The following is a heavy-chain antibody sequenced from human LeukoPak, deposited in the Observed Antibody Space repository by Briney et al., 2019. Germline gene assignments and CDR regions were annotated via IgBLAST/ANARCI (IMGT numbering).Heavy chain of an antibody. V-gene: IGHV3-23*01. CDR1: GFTFSRYW. D-gene: IGHD3-10*01. CDR3: AKAGILWFGGRFYYFDY. CDR2: ISGSGGST. Sequence: PGGSLRLSCAVSGFTFSRYWMSWVRQAPGKGLEWVSSISGSGGSTYYADSVKGRFTISRDNSKNTLYLQMNSLRAEDTAVYYCAKAGILWFGGRFYYFDYWGQGTLVTVSS. J-gene: IGHJ4*02.